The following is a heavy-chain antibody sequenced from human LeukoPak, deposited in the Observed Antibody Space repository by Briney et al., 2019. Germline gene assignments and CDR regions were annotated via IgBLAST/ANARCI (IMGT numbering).Heavy chain of an antibody. J-gene: IGHJ4*02. CDR1: GFTFSSYA. V-gene: IGHV3-23*01. CDR2: ISGGGLST. CDR3: AKAQSGYTSFDY. Sequence: GGSLRLSCAASGFTFSSYAMNWVREAPGKGLEWVSTISGGGLSTYYADSVKGRFTISRDNSKSTLSLQMTSLRAEDTAVYYCAKAQSGYTSFDYWGQGTLVTVSS. D-gene: IGHD5-18*01.